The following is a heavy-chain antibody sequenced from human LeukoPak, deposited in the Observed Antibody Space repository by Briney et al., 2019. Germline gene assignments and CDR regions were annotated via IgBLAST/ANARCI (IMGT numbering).Heavy chain of an antibody. CDR2: INHSGST. V-gene: IGHV4-34*01. D-gene: IGHD5-12*01. CDR1: GGSFSGYY. Sequence: KPSETLSLTCAVYGGSFSGYYWSWIRQPPGKGLEWIGEINHSGSTNYNPSLESRVTVSVDTSKNQFSLKLSSVTAADTAVYYCARATYSGYEYFDYWGQGTLVTVSS. J-gene: IGHJ4*02. CDR3: ARATYSGYEYFDY.